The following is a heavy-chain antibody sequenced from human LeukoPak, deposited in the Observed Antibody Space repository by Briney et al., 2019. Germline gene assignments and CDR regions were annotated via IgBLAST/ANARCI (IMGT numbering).Heavy chain of an antibody. CDR3: ARGGSSSWYIGLDY. Sequence: GGSLRLSCAASGFTFSSYWMRWVRQAAGKGLGWVSRTNNDGRSTSYADSVKGRFTISRDNAKNTLYLQMNSLRAEDTAVYYCARGGSSSWYIGLDYWGQGTLVTVSS. CDR2: TNNDGRST. CDR1: GFTFSSYW. D-gene: IGHD6-13*01. J-gene: IGHJ4*02. V-gene: IGHV3-74*01.